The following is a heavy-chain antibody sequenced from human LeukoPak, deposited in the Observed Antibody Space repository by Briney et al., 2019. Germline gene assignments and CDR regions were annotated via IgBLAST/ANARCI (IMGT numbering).Heavy chain of an antibody. D-gene: IGHD6-19*01. J-gene: IGHJ4*02. CDR3: AKSYRQTLAVAGFEFDY. V-gene: IGHV3-21*04. CDR1: GFTFSSYS. CDR2: ISSSSSYI. Sequence: GGSLRLSCAASGFTFSSYSMNWVRQAPGKGLEWVSFISSSSSYIYYADSVKGRFTISRDNAKNSLSLQMNSLRADDTAVYYCAKSYRQTLAVAGFEFDYWGQGSLVTVSS.